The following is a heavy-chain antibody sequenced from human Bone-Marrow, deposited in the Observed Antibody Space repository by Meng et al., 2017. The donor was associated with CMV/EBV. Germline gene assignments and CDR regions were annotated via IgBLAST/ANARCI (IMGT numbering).Heavy chain of an antibody. CDR3: ARGRRFVVVPAALDY. Sequence: GSLRLSCTVSGGSISSYHWSWIRQPPGKGLEWIGYINFSETTNYNPSLKSRVTISVDTSKNQFSLKLSSVTAADTAVYYCARGRRFVVVPAALDYWGQGTLVTVSS. CDR2: INFSETT. V-gene: IGHV4-59*12. J-gene: IGHJ4*02. CDR1: GGSISSYH. D-gene: IGHD2-2*01.